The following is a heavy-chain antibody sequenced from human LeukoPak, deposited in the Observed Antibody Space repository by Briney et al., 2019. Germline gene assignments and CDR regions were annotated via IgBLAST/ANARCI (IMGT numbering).Heavy chain of an antibody. D-gene: IGHD3-22*01. V-gene: IGHV3-9*01. J-gene: IGHJ4*02. CDR3: AKTVFYYYDSSGLHY. CDR1: GFTFDDYA. CDR2: ISWNSGSI. Sequence: GGSLRLSCAASGFTFDDYAMHWVRQAPGKGLEWASGISWNSGSIGYADSVKGRFTISRDNAKNSLYLQMNSLRAEDTALYYCAKTVFYYYDSSGLHYWGQGTLVTVS.